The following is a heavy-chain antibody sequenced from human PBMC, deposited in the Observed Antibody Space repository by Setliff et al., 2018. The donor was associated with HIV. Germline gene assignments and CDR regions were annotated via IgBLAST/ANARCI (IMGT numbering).Heavy chain of an antibody. CDR1: GYSFTSYW. CDR2: IYPGDSDT. J-gene: IGHJ3*02. Sequence: GESLKISCKGSGYSFTSYWIGWVRQMPGKGLEWMGIIYPGDSDTIYSPSFQGQVTISADKSISIAYLQWSSLKASDTATYYCARRARGGFIAARGDAFDIWGQGTMVTVSS. D-gene: IGHD6-6*01. V-gene: IGHV5-51*01. CDR3: ARRARGGFIAARGDAFDI.